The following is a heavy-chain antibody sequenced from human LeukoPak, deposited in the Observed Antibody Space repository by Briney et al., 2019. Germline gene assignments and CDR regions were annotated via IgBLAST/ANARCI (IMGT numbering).Heavy chain of an antibody. Sequence: PGRSLRLSCVASGFTFSTYAMSWVRQDPGKGLEWVGFIRSKAHGATTEYAASVKGRFTISRDDSKSIAYLQVNSLKTEDSALYYCTRQIVVAITYFDPGGQGTLVSVS. D-gene: IGHD1-26*01. CDR2: IRSKAHGATT. V-gene: IGHV3-49*04. CDR1: GFTFSTYA. J-gene: IGHJ4*02. CDR3: TRQIVVAITYFDP.